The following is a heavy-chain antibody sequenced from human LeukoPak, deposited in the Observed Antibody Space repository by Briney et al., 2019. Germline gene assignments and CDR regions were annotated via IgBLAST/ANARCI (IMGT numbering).Heavy chain of an antibody. CDR2: IYHSGST. CDR3: ATLTTVVTAYYFDY. CDR1: GGSISSYY. V-gene: IGHV4-4*09. Sequence: SETLSLTCTVSGGSISSYYWSWIRQPPGKGLEWIGYIYHSGSTDYKPSLKSRVTISVDTSKSQFSLKLTSVTAADTAVYYCATLTTVVTAYYFDYWGQGTLVTVSS. D-gene: IGHD4-23*01. J-gene: IGHJ4*02.